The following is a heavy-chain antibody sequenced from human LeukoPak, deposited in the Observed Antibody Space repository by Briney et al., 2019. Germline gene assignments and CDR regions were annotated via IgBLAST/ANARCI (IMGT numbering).Heavy chain of an antibody. CDR2: ISYDGTNK. J-gene: IGHJ4*02. V-gene: IGHV3-30-3*01. Sequence: GGSLRLSCAASGFTFSSSTLPWVRQAPGQGLEWVAVISYDGTNKYYADSVKDRFTVSRDNSKNTMYLEMNSLRLDDTALYYCARGVARSTSSSVDSWGQGTLVIVSS. CDR1: GFTFSSST. D-gene: IGHD6-6*01. CDR3: ARGVARSTSSSVDS.